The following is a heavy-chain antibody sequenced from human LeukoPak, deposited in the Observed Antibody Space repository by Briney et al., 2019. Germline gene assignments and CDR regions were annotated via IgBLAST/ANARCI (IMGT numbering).Heavy chain of an antibody. V-gene: IGHV4-59*01. CDR2: IYYSGTT. CDR3: ARGVYIAAAQYGY. D-gene: IGHD6-13*01. CDR1: GGSISSYY. J-gene: IGHJ4*02. Sequence: SETLSLTCTVSGGSISSYYWSWIRQSPGKGLEWIGYIYYSGTTNYNPSLKSRVTISVDTSKNQFSLKLSSVTAADTAVYYCARGVYIAAAQYGYWGQGTLVTVSS.